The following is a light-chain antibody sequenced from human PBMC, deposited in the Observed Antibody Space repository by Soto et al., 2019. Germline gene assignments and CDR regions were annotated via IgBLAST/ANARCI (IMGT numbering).Light chain of an antibody. CDR1: SSDVSRYNY. CDR2: DVS. J-gene: IGLJ1*01. V-gene: IGLV2-14*03. Sequence: QSVLAQPASVSGSRGQSITISCTGTSSDVSRYNYVSWFQQHPGKVPKLIIYDVSNWPSGVSDRFSGSKSGNTASLTISGLQPEDEADYYCSSFTSSSTFVFGTGTKLTVL. CDR3: SSFTSSSTFV.